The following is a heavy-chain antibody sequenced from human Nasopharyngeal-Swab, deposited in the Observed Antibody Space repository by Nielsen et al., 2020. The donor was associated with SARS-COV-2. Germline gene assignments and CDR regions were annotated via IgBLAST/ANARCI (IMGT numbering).Heavy chain of an antibody. J-gene: IGHJ4*02. CDR3: AISSGYYYPGFDY. D-gene: IGHD3-22*01. CDR2: ISSSGSTI. Sequence: GGSLRLSCAASGFTFSDYYMSWIRQAPGKGLEWVSYISSSGSTIYYADSVKGRFTISRDNAKNSLYLQMNSLRAEDAAVYYCAISSGYYYPGFDYWGRGTLVTVSS. CDR1: GFTFSDYY. V-gene: IGHV3-11*01.